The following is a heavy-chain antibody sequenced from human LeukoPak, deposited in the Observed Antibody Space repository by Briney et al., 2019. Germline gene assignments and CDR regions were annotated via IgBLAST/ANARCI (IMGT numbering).Heavy chain of an antibody. V-gene: IGHV4-4*07. J-gene: IGHJ5*02. CDR2: IYTSGST. CDR1: GGSISSYY. D-gene: IGHD3-22*01. CDR3: ARDYYDYSGGNWCDP. Sequence: SETLSLTCTVSGGSISSYYWSWIRQPAGKGLEWIGRIYTSGSTNYNPSLKSRVTMSVDTSKNHFSLKLSSVTAADTAIYYCARDYYDYSGGNWCDPWGQGTLVTVSS.